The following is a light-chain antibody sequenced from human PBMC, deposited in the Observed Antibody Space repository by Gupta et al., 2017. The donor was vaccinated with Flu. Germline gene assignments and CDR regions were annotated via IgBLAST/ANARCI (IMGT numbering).Light chain of an antibody. V-gene: IGKV3-20*01. CDR2: GAS. J-gene: IGKJ2*01. Sequence: EIVLTQSPGTLSLSPGERATLSCRASQSVSSGYLAWYQQKPGQAPRLLIYGASSRATGITDRFSGSGDGTDVTLTITRREPEDFAVYYCQQWVGEHPKYTFGQGTKMEIK. CDR1: QSVSSGY. CDR3: QQWVGEHPKYT.